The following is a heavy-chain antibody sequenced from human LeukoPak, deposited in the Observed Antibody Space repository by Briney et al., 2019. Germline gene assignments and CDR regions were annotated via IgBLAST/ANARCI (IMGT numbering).Heavy chain of an antibody. CDR2: ISGSGNST. Sequence: GGSLRLSCAASGFTFSSYAVSWVRQAPGKGLEWVSAISGSGNSTYYADSVKGRFTISRDNSKNTLHLQMNTLRAEDTALYYCARGQYCSSTSCYVIGAFDIWGQGTMVTVSS. CDR1: GFTFSSYA. V-gene: IGHV3-23*01. D-gene: IGHD2-2*01. J-gene: IGHJ3*02. CDR3: ARGQYCSSTSCYVIGAFDI.